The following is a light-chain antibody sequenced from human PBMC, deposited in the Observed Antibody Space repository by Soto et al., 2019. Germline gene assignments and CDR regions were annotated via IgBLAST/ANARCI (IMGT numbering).Light chain of an antibody. CDR2: KVS. J-gene: IGKJ1*01. V-gene: IGKV2-30*01. Sequence: DVVMTQSPLSLPVTLGQPASISCRSSQSLVYSDGDTYLNWFQQRPGQSPRRLIYKVSNRDSGVPDRFSGSGSGTDFTLHXXXXXXXXVGVYYCMQGRHLAWTFGQGTKVDIK. CDR1: QSLVYSDGDTY. CDR3: MQGRHLAWT.